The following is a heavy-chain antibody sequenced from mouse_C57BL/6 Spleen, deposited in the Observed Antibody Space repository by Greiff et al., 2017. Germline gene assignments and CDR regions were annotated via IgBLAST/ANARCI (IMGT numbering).Heavy chain of an antibody. D-gene: IGHD2-4*01. Sequence: EVKLVESGGDLVKPGGSLKLSCAASGFTFSSYGMSWVRQTPDKRLEWVATISSGGSYTYYPDSVKGRFTISRDNAKNTLYLQMSSLKSEDTAMYYCADYENWFAYWSQGTLVTVSA. CDR3: ADYENWFAY. V-gene: IGHV5-6*01. CDR2: ISSGGSYT. CDR1: GFTFSSYG. J-gene: IGHJ3*01.